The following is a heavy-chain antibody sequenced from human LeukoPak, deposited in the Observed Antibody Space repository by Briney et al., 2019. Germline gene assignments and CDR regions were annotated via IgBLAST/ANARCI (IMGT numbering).Heavy chain of an antibody. Sequence: KPSETLSLTCTVSGGSISSRSYYWSWIRQPAGKGLEWIGRIYTSGSTNYNPALKSRVTMSVDTSKNQFSLKLTSVTAADTAVYYCARDYDVLTAYPPTQLFDPWGQGTLVTVSS. CDR1: GGSISSRSYY. CDR2: IYTSGST. D-gene: IGHD3-9*01. J-gene: IGHJ5*02. CDR3: ARDYDVLTAYPPTQLFDP. V-gene: IGHV4-61*02.